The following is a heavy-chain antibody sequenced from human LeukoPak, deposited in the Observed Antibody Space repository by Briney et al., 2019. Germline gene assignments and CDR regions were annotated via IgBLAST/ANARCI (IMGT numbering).Heavy chain of an antibody. J-gene: IGHJ5*02. CDR3: ARDYTGYFP. D-gene: IGHD3-9*01. V-gene: IGHV3-7*03. CDR1: VFTFSSYW. Sequence: GGSLRLSCEASVFTFSSYWMSWVRRAPWKGLEWVANIKTDGSEKYYVDSVKGRFTISRDNAKNSLYPQMNSLRAEDTAVYYCARDYTGYFPWGQGTLVIVSS. CDR2: IKTDGSEK.